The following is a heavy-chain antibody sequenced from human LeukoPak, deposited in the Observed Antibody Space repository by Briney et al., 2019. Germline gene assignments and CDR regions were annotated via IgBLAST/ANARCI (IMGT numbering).Heavy chain of an antibody. J-gene: IGHJ4*02. CDR3: ARQTGTTSGLVY. V-gene: IGHV1-46*01. D-gene: IGHD1-7*01. CDR1: GYPFTSSD. Sequence: GASVKVSCKASGYPFTSSDINWVRQAPGQGLEWMGIINPSGGSTSYAQKFQGRVTMTRDTSTSTVYMELSSLRSEDTAVYYCARQTGTTSGLVYWGQGTLVTVSS. CDR2: INPSGGST.